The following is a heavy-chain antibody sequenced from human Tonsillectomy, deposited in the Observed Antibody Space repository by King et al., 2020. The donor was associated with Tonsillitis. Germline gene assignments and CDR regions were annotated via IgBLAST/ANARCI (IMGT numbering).Heavy chain of an antibody. V-gene: IGHV1-69*12. J-gene: IGHJ2*01. D-gene: IGHD2-15*01. CDR3: ALGYCTGGSCYPDWYFDL. CDR2: IIPIFGTP. CDR1: GGTFSSFG. Sequence: QLVQSGAEVKKPGSSVKVSCKASGGTFSSFGISWVRQAPGQGLEWMRGIIPIFGTPHYAQKFQGRVTISADDSTSTAHMELSSLTSEDTAVYYCALGYCTGGSCYPDWYFDLWGRGTQVTVSS.